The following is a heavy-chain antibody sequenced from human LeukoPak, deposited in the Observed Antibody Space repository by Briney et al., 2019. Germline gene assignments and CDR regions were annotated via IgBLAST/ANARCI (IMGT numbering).Heavy chain of an antibody. CDR3: AGHPAEMNTL. CDR2: ISSSGNYI. Sequence: GGSLRLSCAASGLTFSNYRMNWVRQAPGKGLEWVSSISSSGNYIYYADSMRGRFTISRDNAKNSVCLQMSSLRAEDTAVYYCAGHPAEMNTLWGQGTLVTVSS. V-gene: IGHV3-21*01. J-gene: IGHJ4*02. D-gene: IGHD5-24*01. CDR1: GLTFSNYR.